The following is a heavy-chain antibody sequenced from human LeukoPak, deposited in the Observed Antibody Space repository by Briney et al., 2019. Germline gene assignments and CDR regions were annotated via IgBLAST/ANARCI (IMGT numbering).Heavy chain of an antibody. CDR3: ARYSRNSSGWYYFDY. Sequence: SETLSLICTVSGDSISSSTYYWGWIRQPPGKGLEWIGRIYTSGSTNYNPSLKSRVTMSVDTSKNQFSLKLSSVTAADTAVYYCARYSRNSSGWYYFDYWGQGTLVTVSS. J-gene: IGHJ4*02. V-gene: IGHV4-61*05. D-gene: IGHD6-19*01. CDR1: GDSISSSTYY. CDR2: IYTSGST.